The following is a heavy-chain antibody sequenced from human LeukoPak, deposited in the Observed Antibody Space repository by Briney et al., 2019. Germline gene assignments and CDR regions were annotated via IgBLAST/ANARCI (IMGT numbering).Heavy chain of an antibody. CDR1: GGSFSGYY. D-gene: IGHD3-3*01. CDR2: INHSGST. Sequence: PSETLSLTCAVYGGSFSGYYWSWIRQPPGKGLEWIGEINHSGSTNYNPSLKSRVTISVDTSKNQFSRKLSSVTAADTAVYYCARGQAYYDFWSGHSSPDYWGQGTLVTVSS. J-gene: IGHJ4*02. CDR3: ARGQAYYDFWSGHSSPDY. V-gene: IGHV4-34*01.